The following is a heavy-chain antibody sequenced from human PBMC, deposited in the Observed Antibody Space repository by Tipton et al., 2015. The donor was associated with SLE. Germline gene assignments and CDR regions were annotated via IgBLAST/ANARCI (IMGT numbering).Heavy chain of an antibody. D-gene: IGHD3-16*01. V-gene: IGHV4-61*02. CDR2: IYTSGST. J-gene: IGHJ4*02. CDR1: GGSISGGSYY. CDR3: ARGQKRLGAYFDY. Sequence: TLSLTCTVSGGSISGGSYYWSWIRQPAGKGLEWIGRIYTSGSTNYNPSLKSRVTISVDTSKNQFSLKLSSVTAADTAVYYRARGQKRLGAYFDYWGQGTLVTVSS.